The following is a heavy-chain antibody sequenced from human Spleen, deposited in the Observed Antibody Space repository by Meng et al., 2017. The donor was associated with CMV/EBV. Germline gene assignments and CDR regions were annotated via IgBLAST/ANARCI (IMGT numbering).Heavy chain of an antibody. V-gene: IGHV1-2*02. Sequence: ASVKVSCKASGYTFTGYYMHRVRQAPGQGLEWMGWINPNSGGTNYAQKFQGRVTMTRDTSISTAYMELSRLRSDDTAVYYCARVYYDFWSALYYYGMDVWGQGTTVTVSS. CDR2: INPNSGGT. CDR1: GYTFTGYY. CDR3: ARVYYDFWSALYYYGMDV. D-gene: IGHD3-3*01. J-gene: IGHJ6*02.